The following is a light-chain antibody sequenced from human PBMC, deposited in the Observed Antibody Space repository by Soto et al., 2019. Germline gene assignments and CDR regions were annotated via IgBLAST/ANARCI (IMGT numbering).Light chain of an antibody. J-gene: IGLJ1*01. Sequence: QSVLTHPPSASGTPWQRVTISCSGSSSNVGGNPVNWYQHVPTTAPKLLIYTNTQRPSGVPDRFSGSKSGTSASLAISGLQSEDEADYYCASWDDSLNGPVFGTGTKVTVL. CDR2: TNT. CDR1: SSNVGGNP. CDR3: ASWDDSLNGPV. V-gene: IGLV1-44*01.